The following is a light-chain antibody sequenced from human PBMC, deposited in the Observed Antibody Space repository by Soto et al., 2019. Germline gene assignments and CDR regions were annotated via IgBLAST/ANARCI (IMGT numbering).Light chain of an antibody. CDR2: DVS. J-gene: IGKJ5*01. Sequence: MSKSASSLSASDRDRVTITCRASQGISNFLAWYQQKSGQSPRLLIYDVSIRATGVPARFSGTGSETDFTLTISGLLSEDSAVYFCQQYNNWSFSFGQGTRLE. CDR1: QGISNF. V-gene: IGKV3-15*01. CDR3: QQYNNWSFS.